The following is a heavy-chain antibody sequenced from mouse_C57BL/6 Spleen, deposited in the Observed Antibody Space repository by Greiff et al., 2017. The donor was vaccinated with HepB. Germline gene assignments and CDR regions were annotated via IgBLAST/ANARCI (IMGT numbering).Heavy chain of an antibody. CDR2: ISSGSSTI. V-gene: IGHV5-17*01. D-gene: IGHD2-2*01. CDR3: ARGGYYWYFEV. Sequence: EVKLMESGGGLVKPGGSLKLSCAASGFTFSDYGMHWVRQAPEKGLEWVAYISSGSSTIYYADTVKGRFTISRDNAKNTLFLQMTSLRSEDTAMYYCARGGYYWYFEVWGTGTTVTVSS. CDR1: GFTFSDYG. J-gene: IGHJ1*03.